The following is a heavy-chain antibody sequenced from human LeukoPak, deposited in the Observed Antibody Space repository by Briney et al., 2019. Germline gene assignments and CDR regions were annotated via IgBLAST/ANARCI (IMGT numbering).Heavy chain of an antibody. CDR3: AKDDPEANDAFDI. CDR1: GFTFDDYA. Sequence: PGGSLRLSCAASGFTFDDYAMHWVRQAPGKGLEWVSGISWNSGSIGYADSVKGRFTISRDSAKNSLYLQMNSLRAEDTALYYCAKDDPEANDAFDIWGQGTMVTVSS. V-gene: IGHV3-9*01. D-gene: IGHD1-14*01. CDR2: ISWNSGSI. J-gene: IGHJ3*02.